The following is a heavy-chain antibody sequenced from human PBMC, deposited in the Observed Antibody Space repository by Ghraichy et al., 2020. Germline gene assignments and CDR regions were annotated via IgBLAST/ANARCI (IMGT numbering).Heavy chain of an antibody. V-gene: IGHV4-39*01. J-gene: IGHJ4*02. CDR3: ARRPTSNSGSYNREIDY. CDR1: GGSISSSNYY. D-gene: IGHD1-26*01. Sequence: SQTLSLTCTVSGGSISSSNYYWGWIRQPPGKGLEWIGSIYYSGSTYYNPSLKSRVTISVDTSKNQFSLKLSSVTAADTAVYYCARRPTSNSGSYNREIDYWGQGTLVTVSS. CDR2: IYYSGST.